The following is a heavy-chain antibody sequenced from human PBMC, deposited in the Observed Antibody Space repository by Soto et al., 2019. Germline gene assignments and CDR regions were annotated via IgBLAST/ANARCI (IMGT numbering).Heavy chain of an antibody. V-gene: IGHV5-51*01. CDR2: IYPGDSDT. D-gene: IGHD3-22*01. CDR1: GYSFTSYW. Sequence: PGESLKISCKGSGYSFTSYWIGWVRQMPGKGLEWMGIIYPGDSDTRYSPSFQGQVTISADKSISTAYLQWSSLKASDTAMYYCARLPYYYDSNGYPRWYYGMDVWGQGTTVTVSS. J-gene: IGHJ6*02. CDR3: ARLPYYYDSNGYPRWYYGMDV.